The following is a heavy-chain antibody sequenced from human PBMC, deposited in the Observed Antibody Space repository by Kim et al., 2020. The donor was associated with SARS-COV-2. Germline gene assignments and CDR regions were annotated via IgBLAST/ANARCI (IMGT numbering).Heavy chain of an antibody. CDR2: ISTSGGST. CDR1: GFTFSNYA. Sequence: GGSLRLSCAASGFTFSNYAMSWVRQAPGKGLEWVSAISTSGGSTYYADSVKGRFAISRDNSKNTLYLQMNSLRAEDTAVYYCATGVMAARFTTIFDFWGQGTLVTVSS. V-gene: IGHV3-23*01. D-gene: IGHD6-6*01. J-gene: IGHJ4*02. CDR3: ATGVMAARFTTIFDF.